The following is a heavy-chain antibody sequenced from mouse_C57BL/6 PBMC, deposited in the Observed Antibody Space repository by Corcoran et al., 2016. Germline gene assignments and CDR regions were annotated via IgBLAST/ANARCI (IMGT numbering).Heavy chain of an antibody. CDR3: CWDDAY. D-gene: IGHD4-1*01. V-gene: IGHV9-3*01. J-gene: IGHJ3*01. CDR2: INTYSGVP. Sequence: QIQLVQSGPELKKPGETVKISCKASGYTFTTYGMSWVKQAPGKGLKWMGWINTYSGVPTYADDFKGRFAFSLETSASTAYLQINNLKNEDTATYFCCWDDAYWGQGTLVTVSA. CDR1: GYTFTTYG.